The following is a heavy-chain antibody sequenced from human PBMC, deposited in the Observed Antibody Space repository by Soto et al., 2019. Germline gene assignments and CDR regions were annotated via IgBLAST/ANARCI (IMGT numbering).Heavy chain of an antibody. V-gene: IGHV3-53*01. J-gene: IGHJ6*02. D-gene: IGHD6-19*01. CDR2: IYSGGST. CDR3: ARDREGIAVAGTWYYYYGMHV. Sequence: GGSLRLSCAASGFTVSSNYMSWVRQAPGKGLEWVSVIYSGGSTYYADSVKGRFTISRDNSKNTLYLQMNSLRAEDTAVYYCARDREGIAVAGTWYYYYGMHVRCPATTVTVSS. CDR1: GFTVSSNY.